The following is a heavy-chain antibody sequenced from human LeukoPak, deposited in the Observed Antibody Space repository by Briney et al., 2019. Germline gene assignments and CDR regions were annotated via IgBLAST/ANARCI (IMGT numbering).Heavy chain of an antibody. CDR1: GGSISSYY. CDR3: AKMYSSNWYFQH. J-gene: IGHJ1*01. CDR2: IYYSGST. Sequence: SETLSLTCTVSGGSISSYYWSWIRQPPGKGLEWIGYIYYSGSTNYNPSLKSRVTISVDTSKNQFSLKLSSVTAADTAVYYCAKMYSSNWYFQHWGQGTLVTVSS. D-gene: IGHD6-13*01. V-gene: IGHV4-59*01.